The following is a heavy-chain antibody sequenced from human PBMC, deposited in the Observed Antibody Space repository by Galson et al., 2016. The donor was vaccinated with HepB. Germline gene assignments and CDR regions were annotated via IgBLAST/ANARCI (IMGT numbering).Heavy chain of an antibody. J-gene: IGHJ4*02. Sequence: SVKVSCKASGYTFTKYGITWVRQAPGQGLEWMGWISANTGDTNYAQKFQGRVTMTTDTSTTTAFMDLRSLRADDTAVFYCVLEVAGNFDYWDQGTLVTVSS. D-gene: IGHD6-19*01. CDR2: ISANTGDT. CDR1: GYTFTKYG. CDR3: VLEVAGNFDY. V-gene: IGHV1-18*01.